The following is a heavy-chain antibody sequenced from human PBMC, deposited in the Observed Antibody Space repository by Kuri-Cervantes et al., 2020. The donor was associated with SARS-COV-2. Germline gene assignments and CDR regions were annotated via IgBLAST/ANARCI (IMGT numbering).Heavy chain of an antibody. J-gene: IGHJ4*02. CDR2: IVVGSGNT. V-gene: IGHV1-58*01. CDR1: GFTFTSSA. Sequence: SVKVSCKASGFTFTSSAVQWVRQARGQRLEWIGWIVVGSGNTNYAQKFQERVTITRDMSTSTAYMELRSLRSDDTAVYYCARGDFLEWYLDYWGQGTLVTVSS. D-gene: IGHD3-3*01. CDR3: ARGDFLEWYLDY.